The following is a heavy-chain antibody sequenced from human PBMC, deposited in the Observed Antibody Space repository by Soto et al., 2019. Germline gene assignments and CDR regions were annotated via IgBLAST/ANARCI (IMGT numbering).Heavy chain of an antibody. Sequence: ASVKVSCKASGGTFSSYAISWVRQAPGQGLEWMGGIIPIFGTANYAQKFQGRVTITADESTSTAYMELSSLRSEDTAVYYCARSASIAVAGSYGAFDIWGQGTMVTVSS. J-gene: IGHJ3*02. CDR3: ARSASIAVAGSYGAFDI. CDR1: GGTFSSYA. CDR2: IIPIFGTA. V-gene: IGHV1-69*13. D-gene: IGHD6-19*01.